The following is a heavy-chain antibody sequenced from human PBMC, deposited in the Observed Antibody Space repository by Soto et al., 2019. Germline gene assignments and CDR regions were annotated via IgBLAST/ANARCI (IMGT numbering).Heavy chain of an antibody. D-gene: IGHD3-9*01. CDR1: GFTFSSYG. V-gene: IGHV3-33*01. CDR3: ARDNAVRYFDWLLSPPPAGWFDL. J-gene: IGHJ5*02. CDR2: IWYDGSNK. Sequence: QVQLVESGGGVVQPGRSLRLSCAASGFTFSSYGMHWVRQAPGKGLEWVAVIWYDGSNKYYADSVKGRFTISRDNSKTTRYLQMNSLRADDTAVYYCARDNAVRYFDWLLSPPPAGWFDLWGQGTLVTVSS.